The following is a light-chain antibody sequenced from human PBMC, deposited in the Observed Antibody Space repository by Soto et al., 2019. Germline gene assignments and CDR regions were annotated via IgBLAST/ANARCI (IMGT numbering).Light chain of an antibody. V-gene: IGLV2-14*01. Sequence: QSVLTQPASVSGSPGQSITISCTGTSSDVGGHNYVSWYQQHPGTAPKLMIYEVTNRPSGVSNRFSGSKSGNTASLTISGRQAEDEADYYCSSYTSSTTRDVVFGGGTKVTVL. CDR2: EVT. CDR3: SSYTSSTTRDVV. J-gene: IGLJ2*01. CDR1: SSDVGGHNY.